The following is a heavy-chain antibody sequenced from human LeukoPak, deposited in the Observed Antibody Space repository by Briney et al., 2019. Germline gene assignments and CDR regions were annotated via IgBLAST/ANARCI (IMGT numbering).Heavy chain of an antibody. V-gene: IGHV3-23*01. Sequence: GGSLRLSCAASGFTFSSYVMTWVRQAPGRGREWVSSISGSGYRTYYADSVEGRFTISRDNSKSTLYLQMHSLRVEDTAVYYCAKERDYSYYYYIDVWGKGTTVSVSS. CDR3: AKERDYSYYYYIDV. J-gene: IGHJ6*03. CDR2: ISGSGYRT. CDR1: GFTFSSYV.